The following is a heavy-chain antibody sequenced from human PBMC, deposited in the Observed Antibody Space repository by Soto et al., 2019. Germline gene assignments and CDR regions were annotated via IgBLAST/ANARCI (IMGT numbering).Heavy chain of an antibody. D-gene: IGHD1-26*01. CDR3: VKSTEWEPRGAFDI. CDR1: GFTFSSYA. CDR2: ISGRGGST. J-gene: IGHJ3*02. V-gene: IGHV3-23*01. Sequence: EVQLLESGGGLVQPGGSLRLSCAASGFTFSSYAMSWVRQAPGKWLEWVSAISGRGGSTYYAHSVKGRFTISRDNSMHTLYLQMNSLRAEETAVYYCVKSTEWEPRGAFDIWGQGTMVTVSS.